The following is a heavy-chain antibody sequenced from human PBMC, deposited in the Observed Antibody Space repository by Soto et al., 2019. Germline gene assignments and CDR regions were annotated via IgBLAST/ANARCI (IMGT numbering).Heavy chain of an antibody. J-gene: IGHJ5*02. D-gene: IGHD3-10*01. CDR1: GFTFSDSA. CDR3: ARLLWSRGDWFDP. V-gene: IGHV3-73*01. CDR2: IRNKPNGYAT. Sequence: PGGSLRLSCAASGFTFSDSAVHWVRQASGNGLEWVGRIRNKPNGYATAYSASVKGRFTISRDDSNNMAYLQMSSLETEDTAVYYCARLLWSRGDWFDPWGQGTLVTVSS.